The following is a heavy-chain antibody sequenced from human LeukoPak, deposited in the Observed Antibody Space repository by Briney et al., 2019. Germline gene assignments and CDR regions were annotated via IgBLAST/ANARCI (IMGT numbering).Heavy chain of an antibody. Sequence: PGGSLRLSCAASGFTFNNYWMHWARQVPGKGLVWVSRINPDGGITSYADSVRGRFTISRDNAKNTMSLQMNSLRAEDTAVYYCATGRSGYAYWGQGTMVTVSS. V-gene: IGHV3-74*01. CDR2: INPDGGIT. CDR1: GFTFNNYW. CDR3: ATGRSGYAY. J-gene: IGHJ4*02. D-gene: IGHD5-12*01.